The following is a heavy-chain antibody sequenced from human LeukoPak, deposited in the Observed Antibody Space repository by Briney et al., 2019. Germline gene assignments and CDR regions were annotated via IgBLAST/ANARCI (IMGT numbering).Heavy chain of an antibody. Sequence: GWALTLSCAASGCTFSDYYMSWIRQAPGKGVDVVSYSSSSGSTIYYADSVDGRFTISRDNAKNSLYLQMNSLRADDTAVYSCASIYDSRGSHEPGSDYWGQGTLVTVSS. CDR1: GCTFSDYY. J-gene: IGHJ4*02. CDR3: ASIYDSRGSHEPGSDY. CDR2: SSSSGSTI. V-gene: IGHV3-11*01. D-gene: IGHD3-22*01.